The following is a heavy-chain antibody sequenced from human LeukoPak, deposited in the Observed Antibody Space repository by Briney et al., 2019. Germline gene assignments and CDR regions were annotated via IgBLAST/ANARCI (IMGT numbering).Heavy chain of an antibody. V-gene: IGHV1-69*05. Sequence: SVKVSCKASGGTFSSYAVSWVREAPGQGLEWMGGIIPIFGTANYAQKCQGRVTMTRDTATSTVYMELSSLRSEDTAVYYCARAMYYYDSSGYYPTIFDYWGQGTLVTVSS. CDR2: IIPIFGTA. CDR3: ARAMYYYDSSGYYPTIFDY. D-gene: IGHD3-22*01. J-gene: IGHJ4*02. CDR1: GGTFSSYA.